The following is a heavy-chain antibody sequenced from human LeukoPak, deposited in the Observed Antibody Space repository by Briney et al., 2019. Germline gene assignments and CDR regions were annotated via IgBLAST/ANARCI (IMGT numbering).Heavy chain of an antibody. CDR3: ARLYSSPDYYYYGMDV. D-gene: IGHD3-16*02. J-gene: IGHJ6*02. V-gene: IGHV1-69*04. CDR1: GRTFSSYA. Sequence: ASVKLSCKASGRTFSSYAISWVRQAPGQGLEWMGRIIPILGIANYAQKFQGRVTITADKSTSTAYMELSSLRSEDTAVYYCARLYSSPDYYYYGMDVWGQGTTVTVSS. CDR2: IIPILGIA.